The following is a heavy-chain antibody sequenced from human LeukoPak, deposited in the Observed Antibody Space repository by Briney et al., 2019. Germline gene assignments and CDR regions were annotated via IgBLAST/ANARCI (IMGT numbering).Heavy chain of an antibody. CDR2: IYYSGST. CDR3: ARALSGSDY. CDR1: GFTFSSYA. Sequence: GTLRLSCAASGFTFSSYAMSWVRQPPGKGLEWIGSIYYSGSTYYNPSLKSRVTISVDTSKNQFSLKLSSVTAADTAVYYGARALSGSDYWGQGTLVTVGS. J-gene: IGHJ4*02. V-gene: IGHV4-39*07. D-gene: IGHD6-19*01.